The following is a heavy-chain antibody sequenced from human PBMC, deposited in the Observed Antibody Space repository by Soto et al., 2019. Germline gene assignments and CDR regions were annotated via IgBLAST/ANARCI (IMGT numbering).Heavy chain of an antibody. D-gene: IGHD3-10*01. V-gene: IGHV4-59*08. CDR3: VRQGFGNLHGLVDV. CDR2: IDDGGST. Sequence: QVQLQESGPGLVNPSETLSLTCTVSGVSSGNYKWSWIRQSPGQGLEWIGYIDDGGSTSYNPSLKSRFTMSVDTSTRQFSLNLRSVTAADTAVYYCVRQGFGNLHGLVDVWGQGTTVTVSS. J-gene: IGHJ6*02. CDR1: GVSSGNYK.